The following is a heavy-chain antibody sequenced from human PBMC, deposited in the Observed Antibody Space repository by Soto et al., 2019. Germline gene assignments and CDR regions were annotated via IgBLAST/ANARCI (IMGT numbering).Heavy chain of an antibody. V-gene: IGHV3-23*01. CDR3: AKRVGGGSRPKPYYFDC. J-gene: IGHJ4*02. CDR1: GFTFNSIA. Sequence: GGSLRLSCVASGFTFNSIAMSWVRQAPGKGLEWVSTISGSSPNTYYTDSVQGRFTISRDNSKNTFYLHMSSLRADDTAIYYCAKRVGGGSRPKPYYFDCWGQGTQVTVSS. CDR2: ISGSSPNT. D-gene: IGHD3-16*01.